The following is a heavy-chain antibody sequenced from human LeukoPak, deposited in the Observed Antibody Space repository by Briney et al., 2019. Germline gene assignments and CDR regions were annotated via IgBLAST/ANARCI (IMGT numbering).Heavy chain of an antibody. CDR3: VKRQCSGGSCYFIDY. CDR2: ISGSGGST. D-gene: IGHD2-15*01. CDR1: GFTFSSYA. V-gene: IGHV3-23*01. Sequence: GGSLRLSCAASGFTFSSYAVTWVRQAPGKGLEWVSVISGSGGSTYYADSVKGRFIISRDNSKNTVYLQMNSLRVEDTAVYYCVKRQCSGGSCYFIDYWGQGTLVTVSS. J-gene: IGHJ4*02.